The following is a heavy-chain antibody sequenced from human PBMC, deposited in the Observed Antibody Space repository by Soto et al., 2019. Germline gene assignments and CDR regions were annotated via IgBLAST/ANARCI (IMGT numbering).Heavy chain of an antibody. J-gene: IGHJ5*02. CDR1: GYIFTTYA. Sequence: ASVKVSCKASGYIFTTYAIHWVRQAPGQRLEWVGWINAGNGNTKYSQNFQGRVTISRDTSASTAYMELSSLRSEDTAVYYCARDRETSIRYVDCFDLWGQGTPVTVSS. CDR2: INAGNGNT. CDR3: ARDRETSIRYVDCFDL. D-gene: IGHD3-3*02. V-gene: IGHV1-3*01.